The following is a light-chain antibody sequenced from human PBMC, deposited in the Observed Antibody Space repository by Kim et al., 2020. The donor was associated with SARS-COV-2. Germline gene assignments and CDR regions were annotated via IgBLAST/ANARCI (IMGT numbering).Light chain of an antibody. J-gene: IGKJ1*01. CDR2: AAS. CDR3: LQDYNYPLT. Sequence: ASVGDRVTSTCRSSQVIRNDLGWYQQKPGKAPKLLIYAASSLQSGVPSRFSGSGSGTDFTLTISSLQPEDFATYYCLQDYNYPLTFGQGTKVDIK. V-gene: IGKV1-6*01. CDR1: QVIRND.